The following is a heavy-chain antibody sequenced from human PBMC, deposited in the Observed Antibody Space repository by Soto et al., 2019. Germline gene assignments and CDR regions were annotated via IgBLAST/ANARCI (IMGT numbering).Heavy chain of an antibody. Sequence: QLQLQESGSGLVKPSQTLSLTCAVSGGSISSGGYSWSWIRQPPGKGLEWIGYIYHSGSTHYTPSLTSRVTISVDRSKTQSSLKLGCVTAAARDVYYCASVPGPWGQGTLVHVSS. CDR3: ASVPGP. D-gene: IGHD2-2*01. J-gene: IGHJ5*02. CDR1: GGSISSGGYS. CDR2: IYHSGST. V-gene: IGHV4-30-2*01.